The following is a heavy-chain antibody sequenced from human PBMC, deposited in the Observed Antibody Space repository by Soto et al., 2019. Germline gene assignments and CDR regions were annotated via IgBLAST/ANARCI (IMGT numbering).Heavy chain of an antibody. CDR1: GGSISSYS. CDR3: AGRNYNYDSSGFNWFDP. CDR2: IYYSGST. J-gene: IGHJ5*02. Sequence: SETLSLTCIVSGGSISSYSWSWIRQPPGKGLEWIGYIYYSGSTNYNPSLKSRVTISVDTSKNQFSLKLSSVTAADTAVYYCAGRNYNYDSSGFNWFDPWGQGTLVTVSS. V-gene: IGHV4-59*01. D-gene: IGHD3-22*01.